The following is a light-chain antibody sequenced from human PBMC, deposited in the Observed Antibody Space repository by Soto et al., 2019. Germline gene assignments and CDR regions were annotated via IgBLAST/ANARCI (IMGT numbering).Light chain of an antibody. Sequence: GDRVTITCRAGQSMSGWLAWYQQKPGKAPKLLIYDASNLESGVPSRFGGSGSGTEFTLTISSLQPDDFATYYCQQYNSYSRTFGQGTKVDIK. V-gene: IGKV1-5*01. CDR2: DAS. J-gene: IGKJ1*01. CDR1: QSMSGW. CDR3: QQYNSYSRT.